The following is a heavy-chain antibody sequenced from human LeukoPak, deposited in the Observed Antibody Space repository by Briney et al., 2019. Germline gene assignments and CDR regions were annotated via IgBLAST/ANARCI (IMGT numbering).Heavy chain of an antibody. V-gene: IGHV3-21*05. CDR2: INTDRSDI. Sequence: TGGSLRLSCAASGFTFSRYAMNWVRQAPGKGLGWDSYINTDRSDIHYADSVKGRFTISRDNARNTLYLQLSSLRAEDSAVYYCARDTFQPGLIDSWGQGTLVTVSS. D-gene: IGHD2-2*01. J-gene: IGHJ4*02. CDR1: GFTFSRYA. CDR3: ARDTFQPGLIDS.